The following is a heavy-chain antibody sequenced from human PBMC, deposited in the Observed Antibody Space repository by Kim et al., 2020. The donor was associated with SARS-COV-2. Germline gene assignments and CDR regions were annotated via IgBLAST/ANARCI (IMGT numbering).Heavy chain of an antibody. D-gene: IGHD2-2*01. CDR3: ARHLVGGGFDY. J-gene: IGHJ4*02. Sequence: SYNPPLKTRVTTSVDTSTNQSSVKLGSVAAADTAVYYCARHLVGGGFDYWGQGTLVTVSS. V-gene: IGHV4-39*01.